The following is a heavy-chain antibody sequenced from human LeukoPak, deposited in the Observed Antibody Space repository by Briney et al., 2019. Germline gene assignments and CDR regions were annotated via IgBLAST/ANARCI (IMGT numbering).Heavy chain of an antibody. V-gene: IGHV3-23*01. J-gene: IGHJ4*02. Sequence: GGSLRLSCAASGSIFSTYGMSWVRQAPGKGLEWVSAISGGGGSTYYADSVRGRFTISRDNSKNTLYLQMNSLRAEDTAVYYCAKDPTHHDFWSGNSDWGQGTLVTVSS. CDR2: ISGGGGST. CDR1: GSIFSTYG. CDR3: AKDPTHHDFWSGNSD. D-gene: IGHD3-3*01.